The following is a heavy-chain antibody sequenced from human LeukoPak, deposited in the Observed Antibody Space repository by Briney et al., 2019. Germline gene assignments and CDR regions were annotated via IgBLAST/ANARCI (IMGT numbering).Heavy chain of an antibody. CDR2: IYTSGDT. D-gene: IGHD3-10*01. CDR3: VRHGESGRHHAYFDY. V-gene: IGHV4-4*07. Sequence: SETLSLTCTVSGGSISSDYWSWIRQPAGKGLEWIGRIYTSGDTNYNPSLKSRVTMSVDTSKNQFSLKVTSVTAGDTAIYYCVRHGESGRHHAYFDYWGHGALVTVSS. J-gene: IGHJ4*01. CDR1: GGSISSDY.